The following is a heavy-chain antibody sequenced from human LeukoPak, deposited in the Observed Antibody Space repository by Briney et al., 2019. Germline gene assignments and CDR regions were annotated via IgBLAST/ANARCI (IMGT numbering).Heavy chain of an antibody. Sequence: ASVKVSCKASGYTFTNYYIHWVRQAPGQGLEWMGLINPSGGSTNYAQKFQGRVTMTRDTSMSTVYMELSSLRSEDTAVYYCARDPYSGSYYLDYWGQGTLVTVSS. CDR3: ARDPYSGSYYLDY. CDR1: GYTFTNYY. V-gene: IGHV1-46*01. D-gene: IGHD1-26*01. J-gene: IGHJ4*02. CDR2: INPSGGST.